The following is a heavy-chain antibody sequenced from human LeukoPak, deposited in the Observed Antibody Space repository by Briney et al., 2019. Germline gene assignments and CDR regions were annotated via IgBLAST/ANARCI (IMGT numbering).Heavy chain of an antibody. CDR2: ISGSGGST. Sequence: PGGSLRLSCAASGFTFSSYAMSWVRQAPGKGLEWVSAISGSGGSTYYADSVKGRFTISRDNSKNTLYLQMNSLRAEDTAVYYCASLRITMVRGASLKYGMDVWGQGTTVTVSS. J-gene: IGHJ6*02. D-gene: IGHD3-10*01. CDR1: GFTFSSYA. CDR3: ASLRITMVRGASLKYGMDV. V-gene: IGHV3-23*01.